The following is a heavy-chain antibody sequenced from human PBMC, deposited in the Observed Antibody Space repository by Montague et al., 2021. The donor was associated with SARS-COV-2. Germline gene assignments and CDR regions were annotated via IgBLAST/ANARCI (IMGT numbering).Heavy chain of an antibody. J-gene: IGHJ6*03. CDR1: GGSFSTYP. V-gene: IGHV4-34*01. CDR3: ARLGDGVVPFPILGVGPYYPYPYTAL. CDR2: VNHYGST. D-gene: IGHD3-10*01. Sequence: SQTLSLTCAVHGGSFSTYPSNWTRNPPGKGLEWIGVVNHYGSTNYNPSLNRRVTMSAARSKNKFSLKLTSVAAADTAVYYCARLGDGVVPFPILGVGPYYPYPYTALCGTANTVSLSS.